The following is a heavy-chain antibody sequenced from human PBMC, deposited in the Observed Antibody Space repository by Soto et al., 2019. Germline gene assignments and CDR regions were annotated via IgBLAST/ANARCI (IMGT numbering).Heavy chain of an antibody. CDR2: ISGSGGST. V-gene: IGHV3-23*01. D-gene: IGHD1-1*01. CDR1: GFSFASFA. Sequence: PGGSLRLSCTTSGFSFASFAMTWVRQAPGKGLEWVATISGSGGSTYYADSVKGRFTISRDNSKNTLYLQMNSLRAEDTEVYYCEKDGYESSPGTYDYWGQGTLVTVSS. CDR3: EKDGYESSPGTYDY. J-gene: IGHJ4*02.